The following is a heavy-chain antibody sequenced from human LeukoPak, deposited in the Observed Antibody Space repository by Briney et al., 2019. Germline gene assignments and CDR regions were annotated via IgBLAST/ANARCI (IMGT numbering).Heavy chain of an antibody. CDR1: GYTFTSYG. J-gene: IGHJ6*02. Sequence: ASVKVSCKASGYTFTSYGISWVRQAPGQGLEWMGWISAYNGNTNYAQKLQGRVTMTTDTSTSTAYMELRSLRSDDTAVYYCAGGYSGYDYGHYHGMDVWGQGTTVTVSS. D-gene: IGHD5-12*01. V-gene: IGHV1-18*01. CDR3: AGGYSGYDYGHYHGMDV. CDR2: ISAYNGNT.